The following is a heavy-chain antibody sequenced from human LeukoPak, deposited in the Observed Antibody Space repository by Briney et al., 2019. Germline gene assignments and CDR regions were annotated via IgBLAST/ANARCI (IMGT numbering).Heavy chain of an antibody. CDR1: GSTFSSYA. CDR2: ISGSGGST. J-gene: IGHJ3*02. V-gene: IGHV3-23*01. CDR3: AKGTGVRGALGAFDI. D-gene: IGHD3-10*01. Sequence: GGSLRLSCAASGSTFSSYAMSWVRQAPGKGLEWVSAISGSGGSTYYADSVKGRFTIPRDNSKNTLYLQMNSLRAEDTAVYYCAKGTGVRGALGAFDIWGQGTMVTVSS.